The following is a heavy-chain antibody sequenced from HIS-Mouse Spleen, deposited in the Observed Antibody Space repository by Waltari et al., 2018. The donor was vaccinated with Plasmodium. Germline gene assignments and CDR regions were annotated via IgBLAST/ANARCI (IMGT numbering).Heavy chain of an antibody. CDR2: INPNSG. J-gene: IGHJ1*01. V-gene: IGHV1-2*02. Sequence: QVQLVQSGAEVKKPGASVTVSCKASGYTFTVYYMHWGRQAPGKGLEWVGWINPNSGDTSISPAYMELSRLRSDDTAVYYCARVLGYKAAAGTFVEYFQHWGQGTLVTVSS. CDR1: GYTFTVYY. CDR3: ARVLGYKAAAGTFVEYFQH. D-gene: IGHD6-13*01.